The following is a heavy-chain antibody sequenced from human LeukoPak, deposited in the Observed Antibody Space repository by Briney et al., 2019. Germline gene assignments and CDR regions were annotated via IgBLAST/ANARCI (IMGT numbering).Heavy chain of an antibody. V-gene: IGHV1-2*02. CDR2: INPNSGGT. J-gene: IGHJ5*02. CDR3: ARARLTGTTLYNWFDP. D-gene: IGHD1-7*01. CDR1: GYTFTGYY. Sequence: ASVKVSCKASGYTFTGYYMHWVRQAPGQGLEWMGWINPNSGGTNYAQKFQGRVTMTRDTSISAAYMELSRLRSDDTAVYYCARARLTGTTLYNWFDPWGQGTLVTVSS.